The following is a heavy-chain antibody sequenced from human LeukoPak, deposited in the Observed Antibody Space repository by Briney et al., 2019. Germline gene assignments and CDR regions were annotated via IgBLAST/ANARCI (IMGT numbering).Heavy chain of an antibody. CDR2: IYHSGST. CDR3: ASEIREHSSSWYVPDYYYYYMDV. D-gene: IGHD6-13*01. V-gene: IGHV4-38-2*02. J-gene: IGHJ6*03. Sequence: PSETLSLTCTVSGYSISSGYYWGWIRQPPGKGLEWIGSIYHSGSTNYNPSLKSRVTISVDTSKDQFSLKLSSVTAADTAVYYCASEIREHSSSWYVPDYYYYYMDVWGKGTTVTISS. CDR1: GYSISSGYY.